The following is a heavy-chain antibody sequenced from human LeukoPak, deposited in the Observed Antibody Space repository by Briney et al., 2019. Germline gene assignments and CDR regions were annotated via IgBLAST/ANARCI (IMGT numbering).Heavy chain of an antibody. CDR2: IYYSGST. CDR3: ARYRIAVAGTAN. D-gene: IGHD6-19*01. Sequence: PSETLSLTCTVSGGSISSSSYYWGWIRQPPGKGLEWIGSIYYSGSTYYNPSLKSRVTISVDTSKNQFSLKLSSVTAADTAVCYCARYRIAVAGTANWGQGTLVTVSS. J-gene: IGHJ4*02. V-gene: IGHV4-39*01. CDR1: GGSISSSSYY.